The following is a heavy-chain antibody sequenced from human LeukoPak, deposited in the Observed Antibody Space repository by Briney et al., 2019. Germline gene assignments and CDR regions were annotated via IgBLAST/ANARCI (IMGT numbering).Heavy chain of an antibody. CDR1: GGSTSSGGYY. CDR3: ARGYYDSSGYYPVGMDV. CDR2: IYYSGST. Sequence: SETLSLTCTVSGGSTSSGGYYWSWIRQHPGKGLEWIGYIYYSGSTYYNPSLKSRVTISVDTSKNQFSLKLSSVTAADTAVYYCARGYYDSSGYYPVGMDVWGQGTTVTVSS. J-gene: IGHJ6*02. V-gene: IGHV4-31*03. D-gene: IGHD3-22*01.